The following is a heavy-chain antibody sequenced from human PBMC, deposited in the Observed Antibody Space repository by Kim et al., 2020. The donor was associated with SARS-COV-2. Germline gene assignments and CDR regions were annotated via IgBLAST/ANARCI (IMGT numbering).Heavy chain of an antibody. CDR3: ARDGHLLWFGELLSSYYYYGMDV. V-gene: IGHV1-2*06. CDR1: GYTFTGYY. J-gene: IGHJ6*02. D-gene: IGHD3-10*01. Sequence: ASVKVSCKASGYTFTGYYMHWVRQAPGQGLEWMGRINPNSGGTKYAQKFQGRVTMTRDTSLSTAYMELSRLRSDDTAVYHCARDGHLLWFGELLSSYYYYGMDVWGQGTTVTVSS. CDR2: INPNSGGT.